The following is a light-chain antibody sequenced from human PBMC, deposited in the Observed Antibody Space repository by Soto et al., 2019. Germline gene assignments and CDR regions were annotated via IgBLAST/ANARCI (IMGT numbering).Light chain of an antibody. CDR1: SSDVGAYDY. J-gene: IGLJ1*01. Sequence: QSVLTQPASVSGSPGQSITISCTGTSSDVGAYDYVSWYQQHPDKAPKLIIFVVSNRPSGVSNRFSGSKSGNTASLTISRLQAEDEADYYCSLYTSSDTPDDFGTGTKVTVL. CDR2: VVS. CDR3: SLYTSSDTPDD. V-gene: IGLV2-14*01.